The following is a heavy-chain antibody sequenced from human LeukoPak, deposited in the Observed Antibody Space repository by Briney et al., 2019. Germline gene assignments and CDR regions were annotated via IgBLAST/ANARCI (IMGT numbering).Heavy chain of an antibody. CDR2: IKQDGSEK. J-gene: IGHJ4*02. D-gene: IGHD2/OR15-2a*01. V-gene: IGHV3-7*01. CDR3: AREEDNADEYLREDF. Sequence: XGSXXLSCAXCGFPFXSXWMTWXRXAPGKXLEWVXNIKQDGSEKHYVDSVKGRFTISRDNAKNSLYLQMNSLRAEDTAVYYCAREEDNADEYLREDFWGQGILVTVSS. CDR1: GFPFXSXW.